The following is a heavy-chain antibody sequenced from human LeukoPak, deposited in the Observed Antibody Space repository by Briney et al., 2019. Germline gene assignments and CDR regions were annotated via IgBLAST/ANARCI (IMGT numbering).Heavy chain of an antibody. CDR1: RFTFCSYA. V-gene: IGHV3-23*01. CDR3: AKDEREAVAGNEVFDY. D-gene: IGHD6-19*01. CDR2: ISGSGGST. J-gene: IGHJ4*02. Sequence: GGSLRLSCAASRFTFCSYAMSWVRQAPGRGGEWVSAISGSGGSTYYADSVKGRFTISRDNSKNTLYLQMNSLRAEDTAVYYCAKDEREAVAGNEVFDYWGQGTLVTVSS.